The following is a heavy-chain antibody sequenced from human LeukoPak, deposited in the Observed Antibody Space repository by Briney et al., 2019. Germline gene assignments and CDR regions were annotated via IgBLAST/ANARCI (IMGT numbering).Heavy chain of an antibody. CDR2: ISSNGGST. J-gene: IGHJ6*02. D-gene: IGHD3-10*01. V-gene: IGHV3-64D*09. Sequence: PGGSLRLSCSASGFTSSSYAMHWVRQAPGKGLEYVSAISSNGGSTYYADSVKGRFTTSRDNSKNTLYLQMSSLRAEDTAVYYCVKDIWSRYHYYGMDVWGQGTTVTVSS. CDR3: VKDIWSRYHYYGMDV. CDR1: GFTSSSYA.